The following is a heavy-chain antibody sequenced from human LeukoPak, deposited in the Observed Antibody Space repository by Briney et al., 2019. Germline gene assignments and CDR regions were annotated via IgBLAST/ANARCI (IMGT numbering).Heavy chain of an antibody. CDR1: GGSFSGYY. Sequence: SETLSHTCAVYGGSFSGYYWSWIRQPPGKGLEWIGEINHSGSTNYNPSLKSRVTISVDTSKNQFSLKLSSVTAADTAVYYCASGLGDYWGQGTLVTVSS. V-gene: IGHV4-34*01. CDR3: ASGLGDY. CDR2: INHSGST. D-gene: IGHD3-22*01. J-gene: IGHJ4*02.